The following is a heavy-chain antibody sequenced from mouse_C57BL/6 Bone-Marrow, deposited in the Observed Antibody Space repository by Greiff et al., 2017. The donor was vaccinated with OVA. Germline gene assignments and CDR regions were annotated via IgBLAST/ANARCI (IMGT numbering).Heavy chain of an antibody. CDR3: AKSPYYYGSSTYFDY. CDR1: GFSLTSYG. D-gene: IGHD1-1*01. Sequence: QVQLQQSGPGLVQPSQSLSITCTVSGFSLTSYGVHWVRQSPGKGLEWLGVIWRGGSTDYNAAFMSRLSITKDNSKSQVFFKMNGLQADDTAIYDCAKSPYYYGSSTYFDYWGQGTTLTVSS. CDR2: IWRGGST. J-gene: IGHJ2*01. V-gene: IGHV2-5*01.